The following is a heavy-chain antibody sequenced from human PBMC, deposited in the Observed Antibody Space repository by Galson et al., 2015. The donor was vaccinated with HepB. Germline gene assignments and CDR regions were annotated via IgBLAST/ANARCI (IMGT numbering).Heavy chain of an antibody. J-gene: IGHJ6*02. Sequence: SLRLSCAASGFTFSSYAMHWVRQAPGKGLEWVAVISYDGSNKYYADSVKGRFTISRDNSKNTLYLQMNSLRAEDTAVYYCALGAEGQYGMDVWGQGTTVTVSS. CDR2: ISYDGSNK. D-gene: IGHD3-16*01. V-gene: IGHV3-30*04. CDR3: ALGAEGQYGMDV. CDR1: GFTFSSYA.